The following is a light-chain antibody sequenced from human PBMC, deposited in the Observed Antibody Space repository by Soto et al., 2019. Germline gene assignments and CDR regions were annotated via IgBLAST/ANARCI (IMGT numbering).Light chain of an antibody. CDR3: QSYDSSLSGSGV. CDR1: SSNIGAGYD. CDR2: GNS. J-gene: IGLJ1*01. Sequence: QSVLTQPPSVSGAPGQRVTISCTGSSSNIGAGYDVHWYQQLPGTAPKLLIYGNSNRPSGVPDRFSGSRSGTSASLAITGLQAEGEADYYCQSYDSSLSGSGVFGTGTKLTV. V-gene: IGLV1-40*01.